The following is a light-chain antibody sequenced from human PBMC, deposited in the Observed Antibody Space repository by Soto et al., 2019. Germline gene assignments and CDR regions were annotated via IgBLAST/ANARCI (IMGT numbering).Light chain of an antibody. CDR2: DNN. CDR1: SSNIGNNY. J-gene: IGLJ3*02. V-gene: IGLV1-51*01. Sequence: QSVLTQSPSVSAAPGQKVTISCSGSSSNIGNNYVSWYQQLPGTAPKLLIYDNNKRPSGIPDRFSGSKSGTSGTLDITGLQSEDEADYYCAVWDDSLSGPVFGGGTKLTVL. CDR3: AVWDDSLSGPV.